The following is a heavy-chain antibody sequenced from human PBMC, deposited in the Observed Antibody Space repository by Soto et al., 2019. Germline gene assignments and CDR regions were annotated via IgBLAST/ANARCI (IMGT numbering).Heavy chain of an antibody. V-gene: IGHV1-46*01. J-gene: IGHJ3*02. CDR1: GYTFTSYY. Sequence: ASVKVSCKASGYTFTSYYMHWVRQAPGQGLEWMGIINPSGGSTSYAQKFQGRVTMTRDTSMSTVYMELSSLRSEDTAVYYCARGPLTIFGVVINRDAFDIWGQGTMVTVSS. CDR2: INPSGGST. D-gene: IGHD3-3*01. CDR3: ARGPLTIFGVVINRDAFDI.